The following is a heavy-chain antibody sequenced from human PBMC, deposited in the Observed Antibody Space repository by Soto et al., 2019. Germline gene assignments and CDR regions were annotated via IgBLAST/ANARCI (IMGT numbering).Heavy chain of an antibody. J-gene: IGHJ4*02. V-gene: IGHV3-23*01. D-gene: IGHD3-3*01. CDR2: ISASGGSS. CDR3: EKGGDYWSGFSPD. Sequence: GGSLRLSFAASGFTFSDYVMSWVRQAPGKGLEWVSGISASGGSSYDVDSVRGRFTISRDNSKNTLFLQMNSLTDEDTAVYYCEKGGDYWSGFSPDWGQGTLVTVSS. CDR1: GFTFSDYV.